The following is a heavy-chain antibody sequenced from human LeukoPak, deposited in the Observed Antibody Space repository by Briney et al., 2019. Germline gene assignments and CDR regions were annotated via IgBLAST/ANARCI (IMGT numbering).Heavy chain of an antibody. J-gene: IGHJ4*02. D-gene: IGHD4-17*01. Sequence: ASVKVSCKASGYTFTSYYMHWVRQAPGQGLEWMGIINPSGGSTSYAQKFQGRVTMTRDTSTSTVYMELSSLRSEDTAVYHCARDGYGDYPFDYWGQGTLVTVSS. CDR3: ARDGYGDYPFDY. V-gene: IGHV1-46*01. CDR2: INPSGGST. CDR1: GYTFTSYY.